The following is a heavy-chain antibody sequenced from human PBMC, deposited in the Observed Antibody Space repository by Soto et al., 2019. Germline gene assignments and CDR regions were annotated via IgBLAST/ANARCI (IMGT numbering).Heavy chain of an antibody. Sequence: EVQLLESGGGLVQPGGSLRLSCAASGFTFSSYAMSWVRQAPGKGLEWVSAISGSGGSTYYADSVKGRFTISRDNAKNSLYLQMNSLRAEDTAVYYCARDLPPYGSGNFDYWGQGTLVTVSS. J-gene: IGHJ4*02. V-gene: IGHV3-23*01. CDR2: ISGSGGST. D-gene: IGHD3-10*01. CDR1: GFTFSSYA. CDR3: ARDLPPYGSGNFDY.